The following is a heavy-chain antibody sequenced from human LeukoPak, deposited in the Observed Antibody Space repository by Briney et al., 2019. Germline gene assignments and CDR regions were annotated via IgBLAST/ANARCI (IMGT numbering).Heavy chain of an antibody. J-gene: IGHJ3*02. D-gene: IGHD3-3*01. V-gene: IGHV3-74*01. CDR2: ITPDGTST. CDR1: GFTFSSYW. Sequence: AGGSLRLSCAASGFTFSSYWMHWVRQAPGKGLVWVSRITPDGTSTTYADSVKGRFTISRDNAKNTLYVQMNSLRAEDTAVYYCARGAFGVYAFDIWGQGTMVTVSS. CDR3: ARGAFGVYAFDI.